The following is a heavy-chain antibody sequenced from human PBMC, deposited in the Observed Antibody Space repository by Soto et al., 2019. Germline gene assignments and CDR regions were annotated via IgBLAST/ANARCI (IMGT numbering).Heavy chain of an antibody. V-gene: IGHV5-51*01. Sequence: GESLKISCKGSGYSFTSYWIGWVRQMPGKGLEWMGIIYPGDSDTRYSPSFQGQVTISADKSISTAYMELRSLRSDDTAVYYCARDSDTAMVQVYYGMDVWGQGTTVTVSS. CDR3: ARDSDTAMVQVYYGMDV. D-gene: IGHD5-18*01. J-gene: IGHJ6*02. CDR2: IYPGDSDT. CDR1: GYSFTSYW.